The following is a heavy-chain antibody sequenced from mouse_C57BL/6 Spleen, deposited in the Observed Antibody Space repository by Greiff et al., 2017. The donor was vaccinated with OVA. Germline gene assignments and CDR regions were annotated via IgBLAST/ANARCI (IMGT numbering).Heavy chain of an antibody. Sequence: VQLQQSGPELVKPGASVKISCKASGYTFTDYYMNWVKQSHGKSLEWIGDINPNNGGTSYNQKFKGKATLTVDKSSSTAYMELRSLTSEDSAVYYCARGETAHDYWGQGTTLTVSS. V-gene: IGHV1-26*01. CDR3: ARGETAHDY. J-gene: IGHJ2*01. CDR1: GYTFTDYY. CDR2: INPNNGGT. D-gene: IGHD3-2*02.